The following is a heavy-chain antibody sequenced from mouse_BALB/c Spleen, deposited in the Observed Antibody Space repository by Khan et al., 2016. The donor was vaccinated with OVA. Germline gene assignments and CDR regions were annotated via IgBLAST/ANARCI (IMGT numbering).Heavy chain of an antibody. CDR2: ISSGGDYT. CDR1: GFTFSSSS. CDR3: ASHLTGSFAY. V-gene: IGHV5-6*01. J-gene: IGHJ3*01. Sequence: EVNLVESGGDLVEPGGSLKLSCAASGFTFSSSSMSWVRQTPDKRLEWVATISSGGDYTYYPDIVKGRFTISRDNDKNTLYLQMSSLKSEDTASDYGASHLTGSFAYWGQGTLVAVSA. D-gene: IGHD4-1*01.